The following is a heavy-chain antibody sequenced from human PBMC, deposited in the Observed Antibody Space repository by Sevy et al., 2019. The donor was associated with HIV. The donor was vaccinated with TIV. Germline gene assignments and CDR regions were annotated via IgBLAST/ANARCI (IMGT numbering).Heavy chain of an antibody. CDR3: ARAVWSLLVGASPSGEYDF. Sequence: SETLSLTCTVSGGSVSSGSYYWSWIRQPPGKGLEWIGYIYYSGSTNYNPSLKSRVTISVDTSKNQFSLKLSSVTAADTAVYYCARAVWSLLVGASPSGEYDFWGQGTLVTVSS. J-gene: IGHJ4*02. CDR1: GGSVSSGSYY. D-gene: IGHD1-26*01. CDR2: IYYSGST. V-gene: IGHV4-61*01.